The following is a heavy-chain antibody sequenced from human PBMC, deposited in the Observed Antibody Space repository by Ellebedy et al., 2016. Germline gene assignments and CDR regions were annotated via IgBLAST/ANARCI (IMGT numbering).Heavy chain of an antibody. CDR3: ATDRGERGLLSFFDS. J-gene: IGHJ4*02. D-gene: IGHD2/OR15-2a*01. Sequence: GGSLRLSCAASGFTVSTNYMKWVRQAPGKGLEWVSAIFSDGNTYYADSVKGRFTISRDNSKNTLYLQMNSLRAEDTAVYYCATDRGERGLLSFFDSWGQGTPVTVSA. V-gene: IGHV3-53*01. CDR1: GFTVSTNY. CDR2: IFSDGNT.